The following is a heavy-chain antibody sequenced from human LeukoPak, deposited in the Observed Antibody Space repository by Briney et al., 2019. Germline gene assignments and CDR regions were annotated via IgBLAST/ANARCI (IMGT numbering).Heavy chain of an antibody. D-gene: IGHD2-2*01. Sequence: GGSLRLSCVASGFTVSSNYMSWVRQAPGKGLEWVSVIYSGGSTYYADSVKGRFTISRDNSKNTLYLQMNSLRAEDTAVYYCARSKVYCSSTSCYSNFDYWGQGTLVTVSS. CDR2: IYSGGST. CDR3: ARSKVYCSSTSCYSNFDY. CDR1: GFTVSSNY. J-gene: IGHJ4*02. V-gene: IGHV3-66*01.